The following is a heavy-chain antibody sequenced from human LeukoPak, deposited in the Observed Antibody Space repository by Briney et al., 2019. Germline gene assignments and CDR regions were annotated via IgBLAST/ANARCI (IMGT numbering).Heavy chain of an antibody. V-gene: IGHV4-4*02. CDR1: GGSISSSNW. D-gene: IGHD3-10*01. CDR3: ARTGFGELSYFDY. CDR2: IYHSGST. J-gene: IGHJ4*02. Sequence: SETLSLTCAVSGGSISSSNWWSWVRQPPGKGLEWIGEIYHSGSTNYNPSLKSRVTISVDKSKNQFSLKLSSVTAADTAVYYCARTGFGELSYFDYWGQGTLVTVSS.